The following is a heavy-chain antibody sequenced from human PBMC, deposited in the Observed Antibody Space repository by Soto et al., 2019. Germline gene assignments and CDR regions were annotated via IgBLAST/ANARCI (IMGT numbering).Heavy chain of an antibody. J-gene: IGHJ4*02. CDR1: GGSFSGYY. CDR3: ARDSRYSSGWNFDY. CDR2: INHSGST. Sequence: SETLSLTCAVYGGSFSGYYWSWIRQPPGKGLEWIGEINHSGSTNYNPSLKSRVTISVDTSKNQFSLKLSSVTAADTAVYYCARDSRYSSGWNFDYWGQGTLVTVSS. V-gene: IGHV4-34*01. D-gene: IGHD6-19*01.